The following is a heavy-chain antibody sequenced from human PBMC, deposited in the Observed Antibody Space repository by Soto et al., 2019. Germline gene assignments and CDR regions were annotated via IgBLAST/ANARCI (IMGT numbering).Heavy chain of an antibody. V-gene: IGHV3-74*01. D-gene: IGHD1-26*01. CDR3: AKEWSAYDN. Sequence: EVQLVESGGGLVQPGGSLRLSCAASGVSISNYWMHWVRQAPGKGLVWVSHISPDGSIPNYADSVKGRFTISRDNAKSTLYLQMNSLTAEDTSVYYCAKEWSAYDNWGQGTVVTVSS. CDR1: GVSISNYW. CDR2: ISPDGSIP. J-gene: IGHJ4*03.